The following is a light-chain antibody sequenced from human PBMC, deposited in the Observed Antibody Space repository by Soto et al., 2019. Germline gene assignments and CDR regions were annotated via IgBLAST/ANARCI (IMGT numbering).Light chain of an antibody. CDR3: SSYTTSNTRQIV. V-gene: IGLV2-14*03. J-gene: IGLJ1*01. CDR2: DVS. CDR1: SSDVGGYNY. Sequence: QSALTQPASVSGSPGQSITISCTGTSSDVGGYNYVSWYQHHPGKAPKLMIYDVSNRPSGVSNRFSGSKSGNTASLTISGRQHEDEADYYCSSYTTSNTRQIVLGTGTKVTVL.